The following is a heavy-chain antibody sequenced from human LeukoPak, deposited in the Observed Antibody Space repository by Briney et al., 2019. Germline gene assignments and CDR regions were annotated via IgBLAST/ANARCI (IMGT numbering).Heavy chain of an antibody. CDR2: INPNSGGT. Sequence: ASVKVSCKASGYTFTGYYMRWVRQAPGQGLEWMGWINPNSGGTNYAQKFQGRVTMTRDTSISTAYMELSRLRSDDTAVYYCAREGYYDSSGYYGYWGQGTLVTVSS. CDR3: AREGYYDSSGYYGY. D-gene: IGHD3-22*01. V-gene: IGHV1-2*02. J-gene: IGHJ4*02. CDR1: GYTFTGYY.